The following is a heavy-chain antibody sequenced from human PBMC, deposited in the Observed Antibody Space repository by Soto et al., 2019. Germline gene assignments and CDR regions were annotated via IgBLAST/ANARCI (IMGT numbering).Heavy chain of an antibody. Sequence: QVQLQESGPGLVKPSQTLSLTCTVPGGSISSGDYYWSWIRQHPGKGLEWIGHIYNSGSTYYNPSLKSRVTISVDTSNNQFSLTLNSVTAADTAVYYCARVSDSCYPRYYYYGMDVWGQGTTVTVSS. CDR2: IYNSGST. CDR1: GGSISSGDYY. J-gene: IGHJ6*02. CDR3: ARVSDSCYPRYYYYGMDV. D-gene: IGHD2-15*01. V-gene: IGHV4-31*03.